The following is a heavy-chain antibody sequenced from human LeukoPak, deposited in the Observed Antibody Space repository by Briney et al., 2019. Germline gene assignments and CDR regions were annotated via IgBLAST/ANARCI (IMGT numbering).Heavy chain of an antibody. V-gene: IGHV3-30*04. CDR1: GFTFSSYA. CDR3: ARTDYGDFNWFDP. D-gene: IGHD4-17*01. Sequence: PGGSLRLSCAASGFTFSSYAMHWVRQAPGKGLEWVAVISYDGSNKYYADSVKGRFTISRDNSKNTLYLQMNSLRAEDTAVYYCARTDYGDFNWFDPWGQGTLVTVSS. CDR2: ISYDGSNK. J-gene: IGHJ5*02.